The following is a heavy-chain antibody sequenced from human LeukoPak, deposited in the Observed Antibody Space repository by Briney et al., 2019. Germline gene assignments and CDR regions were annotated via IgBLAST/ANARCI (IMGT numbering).Heavy chain of an antibody. Sequence: SVKVSCKASGGTFSSYAISWVRQAPGQGLEWMGGIIPIFGTANYAQKFQGRVTITADESTSTAYMELSSLRSEDTAVYYCARDCTNGVCYLGYWGQATLVTVSS. CDR1: GGTFSSYA. J-gene: IGHJ4*02. D-gene: IGHD2-8*01. V-gene: IGHV1-69*13. CDR3: ARDCTNGVCYLGY. CDR2: IIPIFGTA.